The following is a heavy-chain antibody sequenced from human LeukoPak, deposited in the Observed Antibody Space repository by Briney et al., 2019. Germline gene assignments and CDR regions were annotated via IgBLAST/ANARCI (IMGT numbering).Heavy chain of an antibody. J-gene: IGHJ6*02. V-gene: IGHV4-59*01. Sequence: KPSETLSLTCTVSGGSISSYYWSWIRQPLGKGLEWIGYIYYSGSTNYNPSLRSRVTISVDTSKNQFSLDLRSVTAADTAVYYCARGPHYHDSSGYSPSYSYAMDVWGQGTTVTVSS. CDR3: ARGPHYHDSSGYSPSYSYAMDV. CDR1: GGSISSYY. D-gene: IGHD3-22*01. CDR2: IYYSGST.